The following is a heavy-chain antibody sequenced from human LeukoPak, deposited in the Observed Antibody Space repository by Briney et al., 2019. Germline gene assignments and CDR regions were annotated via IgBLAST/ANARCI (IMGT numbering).Heavy chain of an antibody. CDR1: GFTFSSYG. V-gene: IGHV3-30*18. CDR3: AKDLGYYYDSSVFDY. CDR2: ISYDGSNK. D-gene: IGHD3-22*01. Sequence: PGGSLRLSCAASGFTFSSYGMHWVRQAPGKGLEWVAVISYDGSNKYYADSVKGRFTISRDNSKNTLYLQMNSLRAEDTAVYYCAKDLGYYYDSSVFDYWGQGTLVTVSS. J-gene: IGHJ4*02.